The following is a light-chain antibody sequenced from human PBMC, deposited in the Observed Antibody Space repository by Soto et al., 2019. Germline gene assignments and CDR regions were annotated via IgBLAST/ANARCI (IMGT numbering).Light chain of an antibody. V-gene: IGLV7-46*01. Sequence: QAVVTQEPSLTVSPGETVTLTCGSSTGAVTSGHYPYWFQQKPGQAPKTLIYDTFNTHSWTPARFSGSLLGGKAALTLSGAQPEDEAVYFCLLSYNTVVIFGGGTKLTVL. CDR1: TGAVTSGHY. CDR3: LLSYNTVVI. CDR2: DTF. J-gene: IGLJ2*01.